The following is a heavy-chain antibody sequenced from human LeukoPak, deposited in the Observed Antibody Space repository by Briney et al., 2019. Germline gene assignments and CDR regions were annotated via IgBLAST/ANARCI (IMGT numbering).Heavy chain of an antibody. D-gene: IGHD2-2*01. J-gene: IGHJ4*02. CDR2: ISAYNGDT. V-gene: IGHV1-18*01. CDR1: GGTFSSYA. Sequence: GASVKVSCKASGGTFSSYAISWVRQAPGQGLEWMGWISAYNGDTNYAQKFQGRVTTTTDTSTSTAYMELRSLRSDDTAVYYCAQMAVPATAMNYWGQGTLVTVSS. CDR3: AQMAVPATAMNY.